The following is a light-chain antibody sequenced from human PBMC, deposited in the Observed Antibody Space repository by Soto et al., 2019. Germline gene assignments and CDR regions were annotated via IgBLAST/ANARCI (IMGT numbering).Light chain of an antibody. CDR3: QQYGSSPWT. V-gene: IGKV3-20*01. CDR2: RAS. Sequence: EIVLTQSPGTLSLSPGERATLSCRASQSVSSNSLAWYQQKPGQAPRLLIHRASSRGTGVPHRFSGSGSGTDFTLTISRLEPEDFAAYYCQQYGSSPWTFGQGPKGDIK. CDR1: QSVSSNS. J-gene: IGKJ1*01.